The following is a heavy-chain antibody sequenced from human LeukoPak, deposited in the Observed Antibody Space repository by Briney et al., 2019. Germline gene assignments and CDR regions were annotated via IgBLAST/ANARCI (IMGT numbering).Heavy chain of an antibody. CDR1: GFTFSSSA. CDR2: INGGGDGDDT. Sequence: GGSLRLSCAASGFTFSSSAMSWVRQAPGKGLEWLSTINGGGDGDDTYYADAVKGRFTISRDNSKNTLYLQMSSLRAEDTAVYYCARDPDLGYCTNGVCYYFDYWGQGTLVTVSS. D-gene: IGHD2-8*01. CDR3: ARDPDLGYCTNGVCYYFDY. V-gene: IGHV3-23*01. J-gene: IGHJ4*02.